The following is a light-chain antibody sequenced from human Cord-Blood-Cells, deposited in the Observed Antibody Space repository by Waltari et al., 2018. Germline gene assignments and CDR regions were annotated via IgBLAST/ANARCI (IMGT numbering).Light chain of an antibody. CDR3: QQRSNWWT. V-gene: IGKV3-11*01. CDR2: DAS. J-gene: IGKJ1*01. Sequence: EIVLTQSPATLSLSPGERATLSGRASQSVSSYLAWYQQKPGQAHRLLIYDASNRATGIPARFSGSGSGTDFTLTISSLEPEDFAVYYCQQRSNWWTFGQGTKVEIK. CDR1: QSVSSY.